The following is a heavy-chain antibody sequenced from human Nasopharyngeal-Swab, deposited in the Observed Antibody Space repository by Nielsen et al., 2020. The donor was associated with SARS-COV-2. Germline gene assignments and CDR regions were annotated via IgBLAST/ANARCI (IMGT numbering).Heavy chain of an antibody. J-gene: IGHJ6*02. CDR1: GFTFSTYW. CDR2: IKQDGSEK. V-gene: IGHV3-7*01. D-gene: IGHD1-20*01. Sequence: GGSLRLSCAASGFTFSTYWMSWVRQAPGKGLEWVANIKQDGSEKYYVDSVKGRFTISRDNAKNSLYLQMNSLRAEDTAVYYCAGNRNNWNVDCHYYGMDVWGQGTTVTVSS. CDR3: AGNRNNWNVDCHYYGMDV.